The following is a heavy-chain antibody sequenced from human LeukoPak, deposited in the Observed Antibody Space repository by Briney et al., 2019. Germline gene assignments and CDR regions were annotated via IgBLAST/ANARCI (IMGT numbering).Heavy chain of an antibody. Sequence: SETLSLTCTVSGGSISSYYWSWIRQPPGKRLEWIGYIYYSGSTNYNPSLKSRVTISVDTSKNQFSLKLSSVTAADTAVYYCARGALPAGYDSSGYKSYYYYYGMDVWGQGTAVTVSS. J-gene: IGHJ6*02. CDR1: GGSISSYY. D-gene: IGHD3-22*01. V-gene: IGHV4-59*01. CDR3: ARGALPAGYDSSGYKSYYYYYGMDV. CDR2: IYYSGST.